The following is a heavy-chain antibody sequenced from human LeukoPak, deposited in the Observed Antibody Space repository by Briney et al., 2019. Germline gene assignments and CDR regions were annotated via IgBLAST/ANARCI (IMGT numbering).Heavy chain of an antibody. CDR3: AGAVAGPYYYYGMDV. Sequence: GASVKVSCKASGYTFTSYAMHWVRQAPGQRLEWMGWINAGNGNTKYSQKFQGRVTITRDTSASTAYTELSSLRSEDTAVYYCAGAVAGPYYYYGMDVWGQGTTVTVSS. CDR1: GYTFTSYA. CDR2: INAGNGNT. J-gene: IGHJ6*02. D-gene: IGHD6-19*01. V-gene: IGHV1-3*01.